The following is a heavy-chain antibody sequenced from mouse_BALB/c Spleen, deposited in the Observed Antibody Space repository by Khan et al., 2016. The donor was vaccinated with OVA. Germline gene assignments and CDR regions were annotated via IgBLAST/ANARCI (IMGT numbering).Heavy chain of an antibody. V-gene: IGHV14-3*02. CDR2: IDRPNGNI. Sequence: VQLMESGAELVKSGATVKLSCTASGLNIKDTYMHWLQQWPEQGLEWIGRIDRPNGNIKYDPKFQGQVIITADTSSNTPYLQLSSLTSEDTAVYYCAKMARKWGQGTTLTVSS. CDR3: AKMARK. J-gene: IGHJ2*01. CDR1: GLNIKDTY.